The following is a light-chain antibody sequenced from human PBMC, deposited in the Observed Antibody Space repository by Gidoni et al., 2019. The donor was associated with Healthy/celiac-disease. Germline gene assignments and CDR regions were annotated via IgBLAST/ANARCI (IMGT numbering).Light chain of an antibody. J-gene: IGKJ1*01. CDR1: QSVLYSSNHKNY. V-gene: IGKV4-1*01. Sequence: DIVMTQYPDCLAVSLGERATINCKSSQSVLYSSNHKNYLAWYQQKPGQPPKLLIYWASTRESGVPYRFRGSGSGTDFTLSISSLQAEDVAVYYCQQYYSTPQTFGQGTKVEIK. CDR3: QQYYSTPQT. CDR2: WAS.